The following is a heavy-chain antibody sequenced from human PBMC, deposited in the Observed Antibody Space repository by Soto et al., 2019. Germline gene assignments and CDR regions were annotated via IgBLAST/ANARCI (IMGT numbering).Heavy chain of an antibody. J-gene: IGHJ6*02. CDR2: ISGNGSTI. CDR1: GFTFSRYE. Sequence: EVQLVESGGGLVQPGGSLRLSCAASGFTFSRYEMNWVRQAPGKGLQWLSYISGNGSTIHYADSVKGRFTISRDNAQKQLQLQMSSLRAEDTALYYCVRDCRRFLQWPTNGYSYFVMDLWGQGTTVTVSS. D-gene: IGHD3-3*01. V-gene: IGHV3-48*03. CDR3: VRDCRRFLQWPTNGYSYFVMDL.